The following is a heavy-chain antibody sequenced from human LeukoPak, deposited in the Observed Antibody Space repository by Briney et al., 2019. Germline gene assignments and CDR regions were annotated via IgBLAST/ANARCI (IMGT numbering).Heavy chain of an antibody. CDR1: GFTFSSYS. V-gene: IGHV3-21*01. Sequence: GGSLRLSCAASGFTFSSYSMNWVRQAPGKGLEWASSISSSSSYIYYADSVKGRFTISRDNAKNSLYLQMNSLRAEDTAVYYCARDWEARAFDIWGQGTMVTVSS. D-gene: IGHD1-26*01. CDR2: ISSSSSYI. CDR3: ARDWEARAFDI. J-gene: IGHJ3*02.